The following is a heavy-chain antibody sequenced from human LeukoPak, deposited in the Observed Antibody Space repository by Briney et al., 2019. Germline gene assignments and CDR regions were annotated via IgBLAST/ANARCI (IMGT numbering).Heavy chain of an antibody. CDR3: VRHKGYIAGWYVDY. CDR2: IYPGDSDT. D-gene: IGHD2-15*01. V-gene: IGHV5-51*01. J-gene: IGHJ4*02. Sequence: GESLKISCEGSGYSFTTYWIGWVRQMPGKGLGWMGIIYPGDSDTRYSTYFQGQVTISADKSISTTYLQWNSLKASDTAMYYCVRHKGYIAGWYVDYWGQGTLVTVSS. CDR1: GYSFTTYW.